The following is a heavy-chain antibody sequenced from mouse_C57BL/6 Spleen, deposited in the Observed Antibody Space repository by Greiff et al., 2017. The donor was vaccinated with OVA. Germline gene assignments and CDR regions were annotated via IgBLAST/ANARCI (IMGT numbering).Heavy chain of an antibody. J-gene: IGHJ2*01. V-gene: IGHV7-3*01. CDR2: IRNKANGYTT. D-gene: IGHD4-1*01. CDR3: ARSQTGYFDY. CDR1: GFTFTDYY. Sequence: DVHLVESGGGLVQPGGSLSLSCAASGFTFTDYYMSWVRQPPGKALEWLGFIRNKANGYTTEYSASVKGRFTISRDNSQSILYLQMNALRAEDSATYYCARSQTGYFDYWGQGTTLTVSS.